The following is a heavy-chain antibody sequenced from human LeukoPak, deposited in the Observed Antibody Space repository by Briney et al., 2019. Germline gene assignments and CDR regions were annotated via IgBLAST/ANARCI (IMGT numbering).Heavy chain of an antibody. CDR3: ARPLMVRGVILFDY. D-gene: IGHD3-10*01. Sequence: PSQTLSLTCTVSGGSISSGSYYWSWNRQPAGKGLEWIGRIYTSGSTNYNPSLKSRVTISVDTSKNQFSLKLSSVTAADTAVYYCARPLMVRGVILFDYWGQGTLVTVSS. V-gene: IGHV4-61*02. CDR1: GGSISSGSYY. CDR2: IYTSGST. J-gene: IGHJ4*02.